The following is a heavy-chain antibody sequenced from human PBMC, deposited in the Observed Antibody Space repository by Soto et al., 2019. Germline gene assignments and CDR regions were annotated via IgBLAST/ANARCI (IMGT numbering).Heavy chain of an antibody. D-gene: IGHD1-26*01. V-gene: IGHV4-30-4*01. CDR2: IYYSGST. J-gene: IGHJ5*02. CDR3: ARDPSRIGWFDP. Sequence: SETLSLTCTVSGGSIINGDYYWRWIRQPPGKGLEWIGYIYYSGSTYYNPSLKSRVTISVDTSKNQFSLKLSSVTAADTAVYYCARDPSRIGWFDPWGQGTLVTVS. CDR1: GGSIINGDYY.